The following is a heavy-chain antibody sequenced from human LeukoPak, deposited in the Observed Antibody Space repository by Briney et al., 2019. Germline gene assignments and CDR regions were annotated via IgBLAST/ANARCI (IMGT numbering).Heavy chain of an antibody. Sequence: SETLSLTCTVSGGSISSYYWSWIRQPPGEGLEWIGYIYYSGSTNYNPSLKSRVTISVDTSKNQFSLKLSSVTAADTAVYYCARSSLTTLRYGMDVWGQGTTVTVSS. D-gene: IGHD4-11*01. CDR2: IYYSGST. J-gene: IGHJ6*02. CDR3: ARSSLTTLRYGMDV. V-gene: IGHV4-59*01. CDR1: GGSISSYY.